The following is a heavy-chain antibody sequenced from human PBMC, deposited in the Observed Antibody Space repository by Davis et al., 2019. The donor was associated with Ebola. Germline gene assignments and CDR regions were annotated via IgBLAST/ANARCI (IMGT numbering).Heavy chain of an antibody. V-gene: IGHV3-30-3*01. D-gene: IGHD6-13*01. J-gene: IGHJ4*02. CDR3: AREEGLGSSSWYRGDYFDY. Sequence: GESLKISCAASGFTFSSYAMHWVRQAPGKGLEWVAVISYDGSNKYYADSVKGRFTISRDNSKNTLYLQMNSLRAEDTAVYYCAREEGLGSSSWYRGDYFDYWGQGTLVTVSS. CDR2: ISYDGSNK. CDR1: GFTFSSYA.